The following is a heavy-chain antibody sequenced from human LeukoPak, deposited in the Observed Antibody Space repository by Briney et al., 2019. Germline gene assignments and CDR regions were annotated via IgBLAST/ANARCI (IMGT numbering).Heavy chain of an antibody. CDR1: GLTVSSNC. V-gene: IGHV3-53*01. D-gene: IGHD3-22*01. J-gene: IGHJ4*02. Sequence: PGGSLRLSCTASGLTVSSNCMSWVRQAPGKGLEWVSFIYSGGNTYYADSVKGRFTTSRDNSKNTFHLQMNSLRAEDTAVYYCARRAGDYSHPYDYWGQGTLVTVSS. CDR3: ARRAGDYSHPYDY. CDR2: IYSGGNT.